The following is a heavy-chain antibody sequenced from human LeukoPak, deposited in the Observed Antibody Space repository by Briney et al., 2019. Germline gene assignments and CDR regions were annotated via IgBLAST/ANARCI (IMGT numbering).Heavy chain of an antibody. CDR2: TNHSGST. CDR1: GGSFSGYY. D-gene: IGHD3-22*01. J-gene: IGHJ4*02. Sequence: SETLSLTCAVYGGSFSGYYWSWIRQPPGKGLEWIGETNHSGSTSYNPSLKSRVTISVDTSKNQFSLKLSSVTAADTAVYYCARVTYYYDSSGYWTVDYWGQGTLVTVSS. V-gene: IGHV4-34*01. CDR3: ARVTYYYDSSGYWTVDY.